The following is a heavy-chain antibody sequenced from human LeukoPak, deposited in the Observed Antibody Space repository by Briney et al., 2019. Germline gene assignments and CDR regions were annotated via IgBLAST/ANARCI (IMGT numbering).Heavy chain of an antibody. J-gene: IGHJ4*02. CDR2: ISAYNGNT. CDR1: GYTFTSYG. D-gene: IGHD3-10*01. Sequence: ALVKVSCKASGYTFTSYGISWVRQAPGQGLEWMGWISAYNGNTNYAQKLQGRVTMTTDTSTSTAYMELRSLRSDDTAVYYCARLRELRITMVRGVYYFDYWGQGTLVTVSS. V-gene: IGHV1-18*01. CDR3: ARLRELRITMVRGVYYFDY.